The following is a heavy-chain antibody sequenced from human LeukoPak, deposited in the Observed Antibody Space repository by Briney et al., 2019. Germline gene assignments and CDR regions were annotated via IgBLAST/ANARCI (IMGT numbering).Heavy chain of an antibody. J-gene: IGHJ4*02. V-gene: IGHV3-23*01. CDR2: VSGNGVST. D-gene: IGHD6-19*01. CDR1: GFTFSSYA. CDR3: AKDHSSGWYYFDY. Sequence: GGSLRLSCAASGFTFSSYAMSWVRQAPGKGLEWVSSVSGNGVSTYYAESVKGRFTISRDNSRNTFYLQMNSPRDEDTAVYYCAKDHSSGWYYFDYWGQGTLVTVSS.